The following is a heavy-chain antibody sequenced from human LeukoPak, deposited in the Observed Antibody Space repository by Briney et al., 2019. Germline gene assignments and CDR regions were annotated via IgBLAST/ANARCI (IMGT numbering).Heavy chain of an antibody. CDR2: INPGNGDT. J-gene: IGHJ4*02. Sequence: ASVTVSCKASGYSFTSQDMHWVRQAPGQSLEWMGCINPGNGDTKYSQEFQGRVTITRDTSATTAYMELSSLRSDDMAVYYCTLYNYWGQGTLVTVSS. V-gene: IGHV1-3*03. CDR3: TLYNY. CDR1: GYSFTSQD. D-gene: IGHD2-2*02.